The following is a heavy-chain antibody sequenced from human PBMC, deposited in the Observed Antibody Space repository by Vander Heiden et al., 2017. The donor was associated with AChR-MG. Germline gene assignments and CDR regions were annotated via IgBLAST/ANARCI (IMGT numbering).Heavy chain of an antibody. CDR1: GGSFSGYY. CDR2: INHSGST. Sequence: QVQLQQWGAGLLKPSETLSLTCAVYGGSFSGYYWSWIRQPPGKGLEWIGEINHSGSTNYNPSLKSRVTISVDTSKNQFSLKLSSVTAADTAVYYCARGRGIAVAGTGFDYWGQGTLVTVSS. D-gene: IGHD6-19*01. J-gene: IGHJ4*02. CDR3: ARGRGIAVAGTGFDY. V-gene: IGHV4-34*01.